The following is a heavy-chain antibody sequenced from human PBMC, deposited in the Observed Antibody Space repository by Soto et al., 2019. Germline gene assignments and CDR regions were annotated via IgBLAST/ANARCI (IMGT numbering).Heavy chain of an antibody. J-gene: IGHJ4*01. Sequence: PGEYLTISCKGSGYSFTSYWIGWVRQLPGKGVEWMGIIYPGDSDTRYSPSFQGQVTSSADKSISTAYLQWSSLKASDTAMYYCARRCSGGSCPLDYWGQGTLVTVSS. D-gene: IGHD2-15*01. CDR2: IYPGDSDT. V-gene: IGHV5-51*01. CDR3: ARRCSGGSCPLDY. CDR1: GYSFTSYW.